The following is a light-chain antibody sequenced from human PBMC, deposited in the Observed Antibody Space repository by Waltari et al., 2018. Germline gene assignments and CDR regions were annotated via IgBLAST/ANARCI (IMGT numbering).Light chain of an antibody. CDR1: KSISNF. Sequence: DIQMTQSPSSLSASVGDRVTITCRASKSISNFLHWYQQKPGEAPKLLSYSASTLQSGVPSRFSGAGSVTDFSLTIISLQPEDFASYYCQQSSTTPSTFGQGTKLEIK. V-gene: IGKV1-39*01. J-gene: IGKJ2*01. CDR3: QQSSTTPST. CDR2: SAS.